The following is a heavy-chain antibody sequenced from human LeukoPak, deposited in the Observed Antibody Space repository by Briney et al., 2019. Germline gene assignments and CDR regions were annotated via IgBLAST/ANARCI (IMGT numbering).Heavy chain of an antibody. J-gene: IGHJ4*02. CDR2: IYPGDSDT. V-gene: IGHV5-51*01. Sequence: GESLKISCKGSGYSFTSYWIGWVRQMPGKGLEWMGIIYPGDSDTRYSPSFQGQVTISADKSISTAYLQWSSLKASDTAMYYCARHSWNRGIAAAGTPFDYWGQGTLVTVSS. CDR3: ARHSWNRGIAAAGTPFDY. CDR1: GYSFTSYW. D-gene: IGHD6-13*01.